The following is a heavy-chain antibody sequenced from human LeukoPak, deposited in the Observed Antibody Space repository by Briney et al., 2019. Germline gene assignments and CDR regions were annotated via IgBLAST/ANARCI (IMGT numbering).Heavy chain of an antibody. Sequence: GRSLRLSCAASGFPFSSYGMHWVRQAPGKGLEWVAVISYDGSNKYYADSVKGRSTISRDNSKNTLYLQMNSLRAEDTAVYYCAKFDTDDVDTRWFDPWGQGTLVTVSS. V-gene: IGHV3-30*18. CDR3: AKFDTDDVDTRWFDP. CDR2: ISYDGSNK. D-gene: IGHD5-18*01. CDR1: GFPFSSYG. J-gene: IGHJ5*02.